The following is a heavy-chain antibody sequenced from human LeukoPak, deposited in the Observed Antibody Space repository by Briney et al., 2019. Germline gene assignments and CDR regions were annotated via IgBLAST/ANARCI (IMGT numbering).Heavy chain of an antibody. J-gene: IGHJ3*02. Sequence: PSETRSLTCTVSGGSISSNYWSWIRQPPGKGLEWIGYIYYSGSTNYNPSLKSRVTISVDTSKNQFSLKLSSVTAADTAVYYCARGQKGYYDFWSGYYGAFDIWGQGTMVTVSS. CDR1: GGSISSNY. D-gene: IGHD3-3*01. V-gene: IGHV4-59*01. CDR2: IYYSGST. CDR3: ARGQKGYYDFWSGYYGAFDI.